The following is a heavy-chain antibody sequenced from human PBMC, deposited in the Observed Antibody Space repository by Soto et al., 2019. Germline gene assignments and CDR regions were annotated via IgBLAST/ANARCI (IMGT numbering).Heavy chain of an antibody. Sequence: PGESLKISCHGSGYTFGSYWIGWVRQMPGKGLQWMGIIYPRDSETRYSPSFQGHVTISVDKSISTAYLQWTSLKASDTAMYYCAKGLGITDWDVHHWGQGTLVTVSS. J-gene: IGHJ5*02. CDR3: AKGLGITDWDVHH. V-gene: IGHV5-51*01. CDR2: IYPRDSET. D-gene: IGHD1-1*01. CDR1: GYTFGSYW.